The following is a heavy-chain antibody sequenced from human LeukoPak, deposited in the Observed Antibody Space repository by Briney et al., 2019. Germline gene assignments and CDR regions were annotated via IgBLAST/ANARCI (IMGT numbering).Heavy chain of an antibody. CDR2: INSDGSST. D-gene: IGHD7-27*01. J-gene: IGHJ4*02. Sequence: PGGSLRLSCAASGFTFSSYWMHWVRQAPGKGLVWVSRINSDGSSTNYADSVKGRFTISRDNAKNTLYLQVKSLRAEDTAVYYCARGPSGWGSLDSWGQGTLVTGSS. CDR1: GFTFSSYW. V-gene: IGHV3-74*01. CDR3: ARGPSGWGSLDS.